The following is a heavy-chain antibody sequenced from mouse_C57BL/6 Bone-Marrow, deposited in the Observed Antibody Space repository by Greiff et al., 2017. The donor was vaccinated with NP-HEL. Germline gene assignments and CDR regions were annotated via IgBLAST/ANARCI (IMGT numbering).Heavy chain of an antibody. CDR3: AREDSNYDAMDY. CDR1: GYSITSGYY. Sequence: EVQLQESGPGLVKPSQSLSLTCSVTGYSITSGYYWNWIRQFPGNKLEWMGYISYDGSNNYNPSLKNRISITRDTSKNQFFLKLNSVTTEDTATYYCAREDSNYDAMDYWGQGTSVTVSS. D-gene: IGHD2-5*01. CDR2: ISYDGSN. V-gene: IGHV3-6*01. J-gene: IGHJ4*01.